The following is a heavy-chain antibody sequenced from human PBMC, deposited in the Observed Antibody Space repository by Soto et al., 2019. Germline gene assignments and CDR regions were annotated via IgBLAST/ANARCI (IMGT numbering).Heavy chain of an antibody. J-gene: IGHJ4*02. CDR3: ARAYCSSSSCYAVGYFHH. D-gene: IGHD2-2*01. CDR2: GYCGRSA. Sequence: PAETLSLTCAFSGGSIGRYYCMWIRQPPGKGLESIGYGYCGRSANYNPSLKRRVTWSGDTSTNQRPLPLSSMTAADPAVYYCARAYCSSSSCYAVGYFHHWGQETLVTVSS. CDR1: GGSIGRYY. V-gene: IGHV4-59*01.